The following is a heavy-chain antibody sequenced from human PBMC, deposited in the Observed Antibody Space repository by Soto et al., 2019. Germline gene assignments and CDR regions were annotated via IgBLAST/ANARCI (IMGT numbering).Heavy chain of an antibody. CDR3: ARGATAGTGLFDH. Sequence: QLQLQESGSGLVKPSQTLSLTCAVSGDSINNGGYSWSWIRQPPGKGLEWIGYIYRTGSAHYNPSRKSRVTISVATSENRFSLKLNSVTAADTAVYYCARGATAGTGLFDHWGQGTLVTVSS. CDR1: GDSINNGGYS. D-gene: IGHD6-13*01. V-gene: IGHV4-30-2*01. CDR2: IYRTGSA. J-gene: IGHJ4*02.